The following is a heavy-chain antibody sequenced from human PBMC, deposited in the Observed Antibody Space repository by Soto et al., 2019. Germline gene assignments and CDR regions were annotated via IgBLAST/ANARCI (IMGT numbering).Heavy chain of an antibody. Sequence: SGPTLVNPTATLTLTCTVSGFSLTTGKMGVSWIRQPPGKALEWLTHIFSDNERSYSTSLQGRLTISKDTAGSQVVLSMTIVDPVDTATYYCARMKVDSYQFYYAMDVWGQGTTVTVSS. V-gene: IGHV2-26*01. J-gene: IGHJ6*02. CDR1: GFSLTTGKMG. CDR2: IFSDNER. D-gene: IGHD3-9*01. CDR3: ARMKVDSYQFYYAMDV.